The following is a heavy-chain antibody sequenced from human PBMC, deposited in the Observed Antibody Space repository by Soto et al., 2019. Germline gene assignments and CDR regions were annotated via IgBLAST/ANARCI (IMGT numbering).Heavy chain of an antibody. CDR3: ASAADYGDYNDAFDI. Sequence: QVQLVQSGAEVKKPGASVKVSCKASGYTYTSYGISWVRQAPGQGLEWMGWISAYNGNTNYAQKLQGRVTMTTDTSTSTAYMELRSLRSDDTAVYYYASAADYGDYNDAFDIWGQGTMVTVSS. J-gene: IGHJ3*02. CDR1: GYTYTSYG. CDR2: ISAYNGNT. D-gene: IGHD4-17*01. V-gene: IGHV1-18*01.